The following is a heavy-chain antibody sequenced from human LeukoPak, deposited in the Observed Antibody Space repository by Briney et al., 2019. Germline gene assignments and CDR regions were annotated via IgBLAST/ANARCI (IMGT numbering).Heavy chain of an antibody. CDR3: ARHSSIAACPTDY. D-gene: IGHD6-6*01. CDR1: GGSISSSSYY. V-gene: IGHV4-39*01. J-gene: IGHJ4*02. Sequence: SETLSLTCTVSGGSISSSSYYWGWIRQPPGKGLEWIGSIYYSGSTYYNPSLKSRVTISVDTSKNQFSLKLSSVTAADTAVYYCARHSSIAACPTDYWGQGTLVTVSS. CDR2: IYYSGST.